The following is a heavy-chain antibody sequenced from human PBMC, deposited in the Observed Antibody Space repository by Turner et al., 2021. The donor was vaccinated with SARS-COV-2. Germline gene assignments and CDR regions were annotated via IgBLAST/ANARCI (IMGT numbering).Heavy chain of an antibody. V-gene: IGHV3-23*01. D-gene: IGHD2-15*01. CDR2: ISGSGTST. Sequence: EAQLLESGGGLLQPGGSLRLSCAASGFTFSSYAMCWVRQGPGKGLEWVSVISGSGTSTYYADSVKGRFTISRDNSKNTLYLQMNSLRAEDTAVYYCAKPLLHDYYFYNMDVWGKGTTVTVSS. CDR1: GFTFSSYA. CDR3: AKPLLHDYYFYNMDV. J-gene: IGHJ6*03.